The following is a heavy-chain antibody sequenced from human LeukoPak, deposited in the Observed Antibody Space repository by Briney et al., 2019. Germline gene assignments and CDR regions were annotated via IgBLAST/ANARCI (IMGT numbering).Heavy chain of an antibody. CDR3: ARDRGDGYYPGP. J-gene: IGHJ5*02. CDR2: INPSGGST. Sequence: ASVKVSCKASGYTFTSYYMHWVRQAPGQGLEWMGIINPSGGSTSYAQKFQGRVTMTRDTSTSTVYMELSSLRSEDTAVCYCARDRGDGYYPGPWGQGTLVTVSS. V-gene: IGHV1-46*01. CDR1: GYTFTSYY. D-gene: IGHD5-24*01.